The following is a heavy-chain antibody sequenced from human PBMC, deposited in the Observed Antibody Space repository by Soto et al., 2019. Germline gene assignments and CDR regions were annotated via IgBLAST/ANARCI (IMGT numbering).Heavy chain of an antibody. J-gene: IGHJ5*02. CDR3: ARDLYGAGWFDP. CDR2: ISSSSSYT. V-gene: IGHV3-11*05. CDR1: GFTFSDYY. Sequence: QVQLVESGGGLVKPGGSLRLSCAASGFTFSDYYMSWIRQAPGKGLEWVSYISSSSSYTNYADSVKGRFTISRDNAKNSLYLQMNSLRAEEPAVYYCARDLYGAGWFDPWGQGTLVTVSS. D-gene: IGHD4-17*01.